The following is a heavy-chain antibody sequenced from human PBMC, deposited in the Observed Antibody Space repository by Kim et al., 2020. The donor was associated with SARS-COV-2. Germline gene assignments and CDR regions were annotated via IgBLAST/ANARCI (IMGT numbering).Heavy chain of an antibody. V-gene: IGHV3-48*02. CDR1: GFSFGDYS. CDR2: ISSRSSVI. D-gene: IGHD3-9*01. Sequence: GGSLRLSCAASGFSFGDYSMDWVRQAPGGGLEWIAYISSRSSVIYYADSVRGRFAVSRDNAKKSLYLQMDSLTDEDTAVYYCVRDEVELTGSYGGDSWG. J-gene: IGHJ5*01. CDR3: VRDEVELTGSYGGDS.